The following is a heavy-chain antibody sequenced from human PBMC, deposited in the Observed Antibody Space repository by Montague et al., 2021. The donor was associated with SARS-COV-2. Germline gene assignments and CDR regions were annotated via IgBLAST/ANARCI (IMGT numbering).Heavy chain of an antibody. V-gene: IGHV4-38-2*02. J-gene: IGHJ4*02. CDR1: GGSISSGSY. CDR3: ARVISAVAGANFYFDY. CDR2: SDHSSIT. D-gene: IGHD4/OR15-4a*01. Sequence: SETLSLTCTVSGGSISSGSYWCWILQPPGEGLEGMGTSDHSSITYYSTSLNNRVTISLDTSKNQFSLNLDSVTASDSAMYYRARVISAVAGANFYFDYWGQGTLVTVSS.